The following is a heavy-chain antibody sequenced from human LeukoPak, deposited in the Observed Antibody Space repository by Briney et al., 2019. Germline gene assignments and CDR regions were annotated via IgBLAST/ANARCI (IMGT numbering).Heavy chain of an antibody. CDR2: ISSSGSTI. J-gene: IGHJ4*02. D-gene: IGHD6-19*01. Sequence: GGSLRLSCAASGFTFSDYYMSWIRQAPGKGLEWVSYISSSGSTIYYADSVKGRFTISRDNAKNSLYLQMNSLRAEDTASYYCAKDMWIAVAGTLNYWGQGTLVTVSS. CDR3: AKDMWIAVAGTLNY. CDR1: GFTFSDYY. V-gene: IGHV3-11*01.